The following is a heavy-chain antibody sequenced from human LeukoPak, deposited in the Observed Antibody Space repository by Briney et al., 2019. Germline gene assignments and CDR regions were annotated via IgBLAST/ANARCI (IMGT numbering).Heavy chain of an antibody. Sequence: ASVKVSCKASGYTFTSYGISWVRQAPGQGLEWMGWISAYNGNTNYAQKLQGRVTMTTDTSTSTAYVELRSLRSDDTAVYYCARVVSARTYYYYGMDVWGQGTTVTVSS. CDR3: ARVVSARTYYYYGMDV. V-gene: IGHV1-18*01. CDR2: ISAYNGNT. J-gene: IGHJ6*02. CDR1: GYTFTSYG. D-gene: IGHD2-8*01.